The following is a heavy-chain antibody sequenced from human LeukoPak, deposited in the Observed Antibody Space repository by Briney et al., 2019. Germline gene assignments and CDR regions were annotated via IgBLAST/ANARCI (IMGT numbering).Heavy chain of an antibody. CDR3: ASGGGVLAAFDI. CDR1: GFSFSASS. CDR2: IRSKANGYAT. J-gene: IGHJ3*02. V-gene: IGHV3-73*01. Sequence: GGSLRLSCGASGFSFSASSMHWVRQAPGKGLEWVGRIRSKANGYATHFAASVDGRFTVSREDSKNTIYLHMNSLKTEDTGVYYCASGGGVLAAFDIWGQGTMVLVSS. D-gene: IGHD2-8*01.